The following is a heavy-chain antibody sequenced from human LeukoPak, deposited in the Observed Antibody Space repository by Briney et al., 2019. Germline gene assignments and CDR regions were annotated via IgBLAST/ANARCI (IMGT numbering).Heavy chain of an antibody. V-gene: IGHV1-2*06. J-gene: IGHJ4*02. CDR1: GYTFTGYY. Sequence: ASVKVSCKASGYTFTGYYMHWVRQAPGQGLGWMGRINPNSGGTNYAQKFQGRVTMTRDTSISTAYMELSRLRSDDTAVYYCARGTKNYYDSSGYYYEDYWGQGTLVTVSS. CDR2: INPNSGGT. D-gene: IGHD3-22*01. CDR3: ARGTKNYYDSSGYYYEDY.